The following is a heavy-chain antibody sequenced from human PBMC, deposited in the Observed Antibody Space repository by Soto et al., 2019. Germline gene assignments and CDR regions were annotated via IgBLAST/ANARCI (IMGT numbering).Heavy chain of an antibody. CDR1: GFTFSSYG. V-gene: IGHV3-33*01. CDR2: IWYDGSNK. CDR3: ARSGADYCSSTSCYVYYYYGMDV. J-gene: IGHJ6*02. D-gene: IGHD2-2*01. Sequence: GGSLRLSCAASGFTFSSYGMHWVRQAPGKGLEWVAVIWYDGSNKYYADSVKGRFTISRDNSKNTLYLQMNSLRAEDTAVYYCARSGADYCSSTSCYVYYYYGMDVWGQGTIVTVSS.